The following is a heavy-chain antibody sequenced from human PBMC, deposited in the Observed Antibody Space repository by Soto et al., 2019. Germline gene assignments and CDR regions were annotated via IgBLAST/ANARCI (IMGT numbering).Heavy chain of an antibody. CDR3: AREQLGYCISTSCYGLVGYYFDY. V-gene: IGHV4-59*12. CDR1: GGSISSYY. CDR2: IYYSGST. D-gene: IGHD2-2*01. J-gene: IGHJ4*02. Sequence: SETLSLTCTVSGGSISSYYWSWIRQPPGKGLEWIAYIYYSGSTEYNPSLKSRVTISVDTSKNQFSLKLSSVTAADTAVYYCAREQLGYCISTSCYGLVGYYFDYWGQGTLVTVSS.